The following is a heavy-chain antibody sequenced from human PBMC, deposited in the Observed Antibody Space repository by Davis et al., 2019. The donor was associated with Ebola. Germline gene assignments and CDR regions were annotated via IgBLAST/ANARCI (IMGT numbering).Heavy chain of an antibody. CDR3: ARVSLYDYGSGTYYTAKGMDV. J-gene: IGHJ6*02. D-gene: IGHD3-10*01. V-gene: IGHV4-38-2*02. Sequence: SETLSLTCSVSGYSIRSVDHWGWVRQAPGKGLEWIGSLYHGGDTSINPSLKGRVSIAADMSKNQFSLKVTSVTAGDTAVYFCARVSLYDYGSGTYYTAKGMDVWGQGTTVTVSS. CDR1: GYSIRSVDH. CDR2: LYHGGDT.